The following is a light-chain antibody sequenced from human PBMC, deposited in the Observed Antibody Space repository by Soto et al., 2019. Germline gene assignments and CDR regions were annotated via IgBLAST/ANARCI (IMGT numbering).Light chain of an antibody. CDR3: QQYYSTPNT. CDR1: QSVLYSSNNKNY. J-gene: IGKJ2*01. Sequence: DIVMTQSPDSLAVSLGERATINCKSSQSVLYSSNNKNYLAWYQQKPGQPPKLLIYWASTRESGVPDRFSGSGSGIDFTLTISRLQAEDVAVYYCQQYYSTPNTFGQGTKLEIK. CDR2: WAS. V-gene: IGKV4-1*01.